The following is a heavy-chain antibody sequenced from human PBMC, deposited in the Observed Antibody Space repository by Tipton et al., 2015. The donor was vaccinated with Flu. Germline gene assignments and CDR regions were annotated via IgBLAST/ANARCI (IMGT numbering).Heavy chain of an antibody. J-gene: IGHJ6*02. CDR1: GFTFSGSA. Sequence: SLRLSCAASGFTFSGSAMHWVRQASGKGLEWVGRIRSKANSYATAYAASVKGRFTISRDDSKNTAYLQMNSLKTEDTAVDYCTRLGNWNSNYYYYYGMDVWGQGTTVTVSS. CDR3: TRLGNWNSNYYYYYGMDV. CDR2: IRSKANSYAT. V-gene: IGHV3-73*01. D-gene: IGHD1-7*01.